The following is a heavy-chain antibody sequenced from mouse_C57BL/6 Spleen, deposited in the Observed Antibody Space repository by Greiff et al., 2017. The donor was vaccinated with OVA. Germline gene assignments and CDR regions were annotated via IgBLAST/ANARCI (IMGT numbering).Heavy chain of an antibody. CDR1: GYTFTSYW. J-gene: IGHJ3*01. V-gene: IGHV1-64*01. Sequence: QVQLQQSGAELVKPGASVKLSCKASGYTFTSYWMHWVKQRPGQGLEWIGMIHPNSGSTNYNEKFKSKATLTVDKSSSTAYMQLSSLTSEDSAVYYCVSYYSNPFAYWGQGTLVTVSA. CDR2: IHPNSGST. D-gene: IGHD2-5*01. CDR3: VSYYSNPFAY.